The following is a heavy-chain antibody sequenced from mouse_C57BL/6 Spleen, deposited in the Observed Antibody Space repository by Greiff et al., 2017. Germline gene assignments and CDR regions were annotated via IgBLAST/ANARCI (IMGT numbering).Heavy chain of an antibody. CDR2: INPSTGGT. Sequence: VQLQQSGPELVKPGASVKISCKASGYSFTGYYMNWVKQSPEKSLEWIGEINPSTGGTTYNQKFKAKATLTVEKSSSTAYMQLKSLTSEDSAVYYCARHYYGAMDYWGQGTSVTVSS. CDR1: GYSFTGYY. J-gene: IGHJ4*01. CDR3: ARHYYGAMDY. D-gene: IGHD1-2*01. V-gene: IGHV1-42*01.